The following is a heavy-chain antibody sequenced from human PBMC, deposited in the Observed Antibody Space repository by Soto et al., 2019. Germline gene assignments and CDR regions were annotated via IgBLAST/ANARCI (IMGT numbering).Heavy chain of an antibody. CDR3: ARVGGRGYYYYYGMDV. V-gene: IGHV1-2*02. Sequence: ASVKVSCKASGYTFTGYYMHWVRQAPGQGLKWMGWINPNSGGTNYAQKFQGRVTMTRDTSISTAYMELSRLRSDDTAVYYCARVGGRGYYYYYGMDVWGQGTTVTVSS. CDR1: GYTFTGYY. D-gene: IGHD3-16*01. CDR2: INPNSGGT. J-gene: IGHJ6*02.